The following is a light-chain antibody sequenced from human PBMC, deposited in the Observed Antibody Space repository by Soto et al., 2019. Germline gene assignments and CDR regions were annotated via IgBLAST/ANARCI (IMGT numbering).Light chain of an antibody. J-gene: IGLJ7*01. Sequence: QSALTQPASVSGSPGQSITISCTGTSSDVGGYKYVSWYQQHPGKAPKVLIYEVSKRASGVPDRFSGSKSGNTASLTVTGLQAEDEDDYYCSSYARSNNVLFGGGTQLTVL. CDR2: EVS. V-gene: IGLV2-8*01. CDR1: SSDVGGYKY. CDR3: SSYARSNNVL.